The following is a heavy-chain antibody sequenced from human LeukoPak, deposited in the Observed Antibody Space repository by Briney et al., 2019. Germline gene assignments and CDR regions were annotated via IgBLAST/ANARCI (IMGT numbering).Heavy chain of an antibody. J-gene: IGHJ4*02. D-gene: IGHD3-22*01. CDR1: GFTFISYA. CDR2: ISGSGGST. V-gene: IGHV3-23*01. CDR3: AKDDDSSGYSVY. Sequence: GGSLRLSGAASGFTFISYAMSWVRQAPGKGLEWVSAISGSGGSTYYADSVKGRFTISRDNSKNTLYLQMNSLRAEDTAVYYCAKDDDSSGYSVYWGQGTLVTVSS.